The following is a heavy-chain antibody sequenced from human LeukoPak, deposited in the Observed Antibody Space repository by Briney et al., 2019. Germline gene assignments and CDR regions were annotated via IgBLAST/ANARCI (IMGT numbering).Heavy chain of an antibody. J-gene: IGHJ4*02. D-gene: IGHD6-13*01. CDR1: GFTFSSYS. CDR2: ISSSSSYI. CDR3: ARGSSWAFDY. V-gene: IGHV3-21*01. Sequence: GGSLRLSCAASGFTFSSYSMNWVRQAPGKGLEWVSSISSSSSYIYYADSVKGRFTISRDNAKNPLYLQMNSLRAEDTAVYYCARGSSWAFDYWGQGTLVTVSS.